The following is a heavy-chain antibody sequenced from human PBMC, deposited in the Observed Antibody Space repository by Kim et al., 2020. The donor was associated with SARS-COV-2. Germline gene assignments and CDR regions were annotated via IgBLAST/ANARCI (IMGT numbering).Heavy chain of an antibody. V-gene: IGHV3-23*01. J-gene: IGHJ4*02. Sequence: GGSLRLSCAASGFTYSSFAMSWVRQAPGKGLEWVSAISGSGTSTYHADSVKGLFTISRDNSKNTVYLQMNSLRAEDTAVYYCARDQASSSGWSRGLDYWGQGTLVTVSS. D-gene: IGHD6-19*01. CDR1: GFTYSSFA. CDR3: ARDQASSSGWSRGLDY. CDR2: ISGSGTST.